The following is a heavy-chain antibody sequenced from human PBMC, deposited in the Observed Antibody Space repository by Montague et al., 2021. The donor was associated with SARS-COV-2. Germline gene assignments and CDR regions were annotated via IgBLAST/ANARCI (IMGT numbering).Heavy chain of an antibody. D-gene: IGHD6-6*01. V-gene: IGHV4-59*01. CDR2: IYYSGST. CDR3: ARGREYSSSAGFDY. Sequence: SETLSLTCTVSGGSISSYYWSWIRQPPGKGLEWIGYIYYSGSTNYNPSLKSRVTISVDTSKNQFSLKLSSVPAADTAVYYCARGREYSSSAGFDYWGQGTLVTVSS. CDR1: GGSISSYY. J-gene: IGHJ4*02.